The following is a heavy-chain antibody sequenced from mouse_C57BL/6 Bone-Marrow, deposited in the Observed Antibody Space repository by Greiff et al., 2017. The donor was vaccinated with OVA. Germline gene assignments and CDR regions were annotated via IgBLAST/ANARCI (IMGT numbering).Heavy chain of an antibody. J-gene: IGHJ4*01. CDR2: ISNGGGST. Sequence: DVQLVESGGGLVQPGGSLKLSCAASGFTFSDYYMYWVRQTPEKRLEWVAYISNGGGSTYYPDTVKGRFTISRDNAKNTLYLQMSRLKSEDTAMYYCARPGAMDYWGQGTSVTVSS. CDR1: GFTFSDYY. CDR3: ARPGAMDY. V-gene: IGHV5-12*01.